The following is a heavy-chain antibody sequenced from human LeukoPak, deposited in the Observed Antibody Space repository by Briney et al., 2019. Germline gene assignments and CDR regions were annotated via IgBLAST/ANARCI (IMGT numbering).Heavy chain of an antibody. CDR3: ARDFRSSWYWNEDDWFDP. CDR1: GYTFTSYG. Sequence: WASVKVSCKASGYTFTSYGISWVRQAPGQGLEWMGWISAYNGNTNYAQKLQGRVTMTTDTSTSTAYMELRSLRSDDTAVYYCARDFRSSWYWNEDDWFDPWGQGTLVTVSS. J-gene: IGHJ5*02. CDR2: ISAYNGNT. D-gene: IGHD6-13*01. V-gene: IGHV1-18*01.